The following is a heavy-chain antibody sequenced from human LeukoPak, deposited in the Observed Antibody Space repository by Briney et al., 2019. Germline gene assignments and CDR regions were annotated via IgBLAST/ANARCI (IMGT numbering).Heavy chain of an antibody. V-gene: IGHV4-59*01. CDR3: ARVPTYYDSPQGDY. J-gene: IGHJ4*02. CDR2: IYYSGST. CDR1: GGSISRYY. D-gene: IGHD3-22*01. Sequence: SETLSLTCTVSGGSISRYYWSWIRQPPGKGLEWIGYIYYSGSTNYNPSLKSRVTISVDTSKNQFSLKLSSVTAADTAVYYCARVPTYYDSPQGDYWGQGTLVTVSS.